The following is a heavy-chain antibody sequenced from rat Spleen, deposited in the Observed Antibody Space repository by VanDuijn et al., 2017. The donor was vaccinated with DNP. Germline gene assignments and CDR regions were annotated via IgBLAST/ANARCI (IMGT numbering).Heavy chain of an antibody. CDR2: ITYDGTDT. V-gene: IGHV5-7*01. CDR3: AGRPPPTRGPFDY. J-gene: IGHJ2*01. D-gene: IGHD1-4*01. CDR1: GFIFRDHN. Sequence: EVQLVESGGGLVQPGRSLKLSCAASGFIFRDHNMAWVRQAPKKGLEWVATITYDGTDTYYRDSVKGRFIISRDKAKSTLSLQMDSLRSEDTATYYCAGRPPPTRGPFDYWGQGVMVTVSS.